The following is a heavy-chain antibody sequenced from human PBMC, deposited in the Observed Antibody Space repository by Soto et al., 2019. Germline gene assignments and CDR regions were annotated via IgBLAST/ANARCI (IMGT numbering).Heavy chain of an antibody. CDR2: INHSGST. CDR1: GGSFSGYY. V-gene: IGHV4-34*01. CDR3: ARGQVYYYYGMDV. Sequence: QVQLQQWGAGLLKPSETLSLTCAVYGGSFSGYYWSWIRQPPGKGLEWIGEINHSGSTNYNPSLKSRVTISVDTSENQFSLKLSSVTAADTAVYYCARGQVYYYYGMDVWGQGTTVTVSS. J-gene: IGHJ6*02.